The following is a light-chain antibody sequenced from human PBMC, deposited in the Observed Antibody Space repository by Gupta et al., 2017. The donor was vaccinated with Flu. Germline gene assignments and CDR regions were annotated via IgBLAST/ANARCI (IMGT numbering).Light chain of an antibody. CDR3: KSWTNTSTLVV. J-gene: IGLJ2*01. V-gene: IGLV2-14*01. CDR1: SSNIGGDKC. CDR2: EVR. Sequence: STLSCTRSSSNIGGDKCVTWYQQNPGKAPALVVFEVRTRPSGVPNRFSGSKSGNTASLTISGLQAEDEADYYCKSWTNTSTLVVFGGGTKLTVL.